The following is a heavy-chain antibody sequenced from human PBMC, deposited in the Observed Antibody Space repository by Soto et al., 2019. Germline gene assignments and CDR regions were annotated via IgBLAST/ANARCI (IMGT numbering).Heavy chain of an antibody. Sequence: ASVKVSCKASGYTFTSYGISWVRQAPGRGLEWMGWINAYNGNTNYAQKLQGRVTMTTDTSTSTAHMELRSLRSDDTAVYYCARDVGYGLIDYWGQGTLVTVSS. CDR2: INAYNGNT. J-gene: IGHJ4*02. V-gene: IGHV1-18*01. CDR3: ARDVGYGLIDY. CDR1: GYTFTSYG. D-gene: IGHD5-18*01.